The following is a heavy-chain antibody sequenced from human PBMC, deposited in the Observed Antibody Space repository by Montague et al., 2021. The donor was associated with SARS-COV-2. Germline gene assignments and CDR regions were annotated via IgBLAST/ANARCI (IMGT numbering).Heavy chain of an antibody. V-gene: IGHV4-39*01. CDR1: GDSINNSRYY. CDR3: ARLESTRGVIIRGAFHI. D-gene: IGHD3-10*01. J-gene: IGHJ3*02. CDR2: IYYSGSA. Sequence: SETLSLTCSVSGDSINNSRYYWGWIRQPSGKGLEWIGTIYYSGSAYYNPSLKSRVTISVDTSKDQFSLKLNSVTATDTAVYYCARLESTRGVIIRGAFHIWGQGTKVTGSS.